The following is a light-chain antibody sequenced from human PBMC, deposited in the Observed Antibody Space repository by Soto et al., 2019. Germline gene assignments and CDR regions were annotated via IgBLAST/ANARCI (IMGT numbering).Light chain of an antibody. CDR3: QHYNDYSRM. J-gene: IGKJ1*01. CDR2: KAS. CDR1: QSVDSW. Sequence: DIQMTQSPSTLSASIGDRVTITCRTSQSVDSWLAWYQQKPGKAPKLLIYKASSLQTGVPSRFSGSGSGTEFTLTISSLQPDDCATYYCQHYNDYSRMFGQGTKVEIK. V-gene: IGKV1-5*03.